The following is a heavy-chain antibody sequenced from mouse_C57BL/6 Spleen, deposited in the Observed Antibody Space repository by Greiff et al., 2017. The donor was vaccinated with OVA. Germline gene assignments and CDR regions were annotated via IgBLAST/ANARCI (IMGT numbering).Heavy chain of an antibody. CDR1: GYTFTDYN. J-gene: IGHJ1*03. Sequence: EVKLQESGPELVKPGASVKMSCKASGYTFTDYNMHWVKQSHGKSLEWIGYINPNNGGTSYNQKFKGKATLTVNKSSSTAYMELRSLTSEDSAVYYCARRPRGGYFDVWGTGTTVTVSS. CDR3: ARRPRGGYFDV. CDR2: INPNNGGT. V-gene: IGHV1-22*01.